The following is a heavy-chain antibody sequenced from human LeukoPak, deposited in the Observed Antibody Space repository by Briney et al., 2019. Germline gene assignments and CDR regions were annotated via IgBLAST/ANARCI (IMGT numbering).Heavy chain of an antibody. CDR2: IYSGGST. Sequence: GGSLRLSCAASGFTVSSNYMSWVRQAPGKGLEWVSVIYSGGSTYYADSVKGRFTISRDNSKNTLYLQMNSLRAEDTAVYYCARARGSGSYPTPPCYFDYWGQGTLVTVSS. J-gene: IGHJ4*02. V-gene: IGHV3-66*02. D-gene: IGHD3-10*01. CDR3: ARARGSGSYPTPPCYFDY. CDR1: GFTVSSNY.